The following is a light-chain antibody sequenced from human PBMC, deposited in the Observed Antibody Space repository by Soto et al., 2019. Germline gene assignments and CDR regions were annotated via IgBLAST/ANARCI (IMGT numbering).Light chain of an antibody. V-gene: IGLV1-40*01. CDR1: SSNIGAIYD. CDR2: GNS. Sequence: VLTQPPSVSGAPGQRVTISCTGSSSNIGAIYDVHWYQQLPGTAPKLLIYGNSNRPSGVPDRFSGSKSGTSASLAITGVQAEDEADYYCQSYDSSLSAVVFGGGTKLTVL. J-gene: IGLJ2*01. CDR3: QSYDSSLSAVV.